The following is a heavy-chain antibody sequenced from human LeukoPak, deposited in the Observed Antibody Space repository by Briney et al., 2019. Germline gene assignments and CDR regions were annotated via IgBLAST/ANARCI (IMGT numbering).Heavy chain of an antibody. CDR3: ARITYYYDSSVFDI. CDR1: GGSISSYY. Sequence: SETLSLTCTVSGGSISSYYRSWIRQPPGKGLEWIGYIYYSGSTNYNPSLKSRVTISVDTSKNQFSLKLSSVTAADTAVYYCARITYYYDSSVFDIWGQGTLVTVSS. V-gene: IGHV4-59*08. D-gene: IGHD3-22*01. CDR2: IYYSGST. J-gene: IGHJ4*02.